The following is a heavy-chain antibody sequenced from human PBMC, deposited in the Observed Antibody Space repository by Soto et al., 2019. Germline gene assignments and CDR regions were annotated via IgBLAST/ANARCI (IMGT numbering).Heavy chain of an antibody. D-gene: IGHD3-22*01. CDR2: MYFGGSF. J-gene: IGHJ5*02. CDR3: ARSYYDSTGFAVDP. Sequence: SETLSLTCTISGFSISSYYWSWIRQPPGKGLEWIGYMYFGGSFNYNPSLSSRVTLSVEPSKNQFSMKVTSVTASDTAVYYCARSYYDSTGFAVDPWGQGTLVTVSS. V-gene: IGHV4-59*08. CDR1: GFSISSYY.